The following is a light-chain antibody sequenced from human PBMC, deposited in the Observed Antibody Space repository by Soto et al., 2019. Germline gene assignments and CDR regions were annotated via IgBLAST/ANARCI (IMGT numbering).Light chain of an antibody. CDR2: GAS. CDR1: ETVAGAY. V-gene: IGKV3-20*01. J-gene: IGKJ3*01. CDR3: QQYGNSPKFA. Sequence: EIVVTQSPVTLSLSPGERATLSCRASETVAGAYLAWYQHRPGQAPRLLIYGASIRAAGIPDRFSGSGYDTDFTLTISNLEPEDSAVYYCQQYGNSPKFAFGPGTKVDI.